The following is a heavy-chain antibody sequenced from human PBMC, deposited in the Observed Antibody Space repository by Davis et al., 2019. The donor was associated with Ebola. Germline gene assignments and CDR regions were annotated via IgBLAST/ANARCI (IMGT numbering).Heavy chain of an antibody. D-gene: IGHD2-21*02. V-gene: IGHV1-2*06. CDR2: INPKRGDT. J-gene: IGHJ4*02. CDR1: GYTFTGFY. Sequence: ASVKVSCKASGYTFTGFYMHWVRQSPGRGLEWMGRINPKRGDTKYAQKFQGRVTMTRDTSISTAYMELNSLTSDDTAVFYCARGPDCGGDCYLDYWGQGTLVTVSS. CDR3: ARGPDCGGDCYLDY.